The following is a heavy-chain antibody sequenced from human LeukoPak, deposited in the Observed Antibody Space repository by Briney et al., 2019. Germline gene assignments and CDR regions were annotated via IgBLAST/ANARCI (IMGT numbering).Heavy chain of an antibody. D-gene: IGHD5-12*01. J-gene: IGHJ4*02. CDR1: GYTFISYG. Sequence: ASVKVSCKASGYTFISYGFSWVRQAPGQGLELMGWISPYNGNTKYAQKFQGRVTMTTDTSTSTAYMELRSLRSDDTAVYYCARARGGYGRYYFDYWGQGTLVTVSS. CDR3: ARARGGYGRYYFDY. V-gene: IGHV1-18*01. CDR2: ISPYNGNT.